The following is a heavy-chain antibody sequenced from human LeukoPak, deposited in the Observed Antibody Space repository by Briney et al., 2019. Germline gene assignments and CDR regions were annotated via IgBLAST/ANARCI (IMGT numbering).Heavy chain of an antibody. D-gene: IGHD6-13*01. CDR2: IHHDGSNK. V-gene: IGHV3-30*02. CDR1: GFTFSSYG. Sequence: GGSLRLSCAASGFTFSSYGMHWVRQAPGKGLDWVAFIHHDGSNKYYADSVRGRFTISRDNSKNTLYLQMNSLRAEDTAVYYCAKDGLRYSSSWYDYWGQGTLVTVSS. CDR3: AKDGLRYSSSWYDY. J-gene: IGHJ4*02.